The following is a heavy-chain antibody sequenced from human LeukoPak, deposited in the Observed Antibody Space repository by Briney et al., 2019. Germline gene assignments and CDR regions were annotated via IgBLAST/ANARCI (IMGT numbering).Heavy chain of an antibody. CDR1: GITFSSYA. CDR2: ISSNGGNT. J-gene: IGHJ4*02. CDR3: ARIRGGWYFDY. Sequence: PGGSLRLSCAASGITFSSYAMHWVRQAPGKGLEYVSSISSNGGNTYYANSVKGRFTISRDNSKNTLNLQMGSLRAEDMAVYYCARIRGGWYFDYWGQGTLVTVSS. V-gene: IGHV3-64*01. D-gene: IGHD6-19*01.